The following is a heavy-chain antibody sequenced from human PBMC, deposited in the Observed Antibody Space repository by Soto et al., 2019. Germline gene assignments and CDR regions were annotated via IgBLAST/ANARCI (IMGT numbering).Heavy chain of an antibody. V-gene: IGHV3-30*18. CDR3: AKERRRCTNGVCYNYYYGMDV. J-gene: IGHJ6*02. Sequence: PGGSLRLSCAASGFTFSSYGMHWVRQAPGKGLEWVAVISYDGSNKYYADSVKGRFTISRDNSKNTLYLQMNSLRAEDTAVYYCAKERRRCTNGVCYNYYYGMDVWGQGTTVTVSS. CDR2: ISYDGSNK. D-gene: IGHD2-8*01. CDR1: GFTFSSYG.